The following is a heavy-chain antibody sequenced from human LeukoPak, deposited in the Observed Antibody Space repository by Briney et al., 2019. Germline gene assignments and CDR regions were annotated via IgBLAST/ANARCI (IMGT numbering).Heavy chain of an antibody. CDR3: AREGGSYYRPSYYYYMDV. J-gene: IGHJ6*03. CDR1: GFTLSSYW. CDR2: ISGSGGST. D-gene: IGHD1-26*01. V-gene: IGHV3-23*01. Sequence: GGSLRLSCAASGFTLSSYWMSWVRQAPGKGLEWVSAISGSGGSTYYADSVKGRFTISRDNSKNTLYLQMNSLRAEDTAVYYCAREGGSYYRPSYYYYMDVWGKGTTVTVSS.